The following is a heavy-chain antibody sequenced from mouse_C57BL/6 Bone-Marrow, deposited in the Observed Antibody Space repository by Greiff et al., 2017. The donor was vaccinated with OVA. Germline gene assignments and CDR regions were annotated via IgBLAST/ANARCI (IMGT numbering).Heavy chain of an antibody. J-gene: IGHJ1*03. D-gene: IGHD1-1*01. Sequence: EVQLQQSGPELVKPGASVKISCKASGYSFTDYNMNWVKQSNGKSLEWIGVINPNYGTTSYKQKFKGKATLTVDQASSTAYMQLNSLTSEDSAVYYCAFYYGSSYRYFDVWGTGTTVTVSS. CDR1: GYSFTDYN. CDR3: AFYYGSSYRYFDV. CDR2: INPNYGTT. V-gene: IGHV1-39*01.